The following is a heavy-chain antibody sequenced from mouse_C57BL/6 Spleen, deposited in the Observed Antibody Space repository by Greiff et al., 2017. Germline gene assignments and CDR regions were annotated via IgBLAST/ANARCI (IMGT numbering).Heavy chain of an antibody. CDR1: GYTFTSYW. D-gene: IGHD4-1*01. V-gene: IGHV1-50*01. Sequence: QVQLKQPGAELVKPGASVKLSCKASGYTFTSYWMQWVKQRPGQGLEWIGEIDPSDSYTNYNQKFKGKATLTVDTSSSTAYMQLSSLTSEDSAVYYCARPGGYWGQGTTLTVSS. CDR2: IDPSDSYT. J-gene: IGHJ2*01. CDR3: ARPGGY.